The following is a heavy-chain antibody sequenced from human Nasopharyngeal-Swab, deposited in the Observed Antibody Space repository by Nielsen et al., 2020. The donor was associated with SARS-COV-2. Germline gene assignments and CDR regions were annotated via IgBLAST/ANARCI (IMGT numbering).Heavy chain of an antibody. V-gene: IGHV3-73*01. D-gene: IGHD1-26*01. J-gene: IGHJ4*02. CDR3: TGLYIGSYGFDF. CDR2: IKTKTNNYAT. CDR1: GFPFSDST. Sequence: GESLKISCAASGFPFSDSTVYWVRQTSGKGLEWVGHIKTKTNNYATAYAASVKGRFTISRHDSTNTAYLQMNSLKTEDTAVYYCTGLYIGSYGFDFWGQGTLVTVSS.